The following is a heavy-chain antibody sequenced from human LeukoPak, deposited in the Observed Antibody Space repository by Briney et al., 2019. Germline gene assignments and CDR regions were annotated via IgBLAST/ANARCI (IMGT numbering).Heavy chain of an antibody. J-gene: IGHJ6*02. Sequence: PSETLSLTCTISGGSISSNKYYWGWIRQPPGKGLEWIGSIYYSGSTYYNPSLKSRVTISVDTSKNQFSLKLSSVTAADTAVYYCARGGDSSSWSLYYYYYGMDVWGQGTTVTVSS. V-gene: IGHV4-39*07. CDR1: GGSISSNKYY. CDR2: IYYSGST. D-gene: IGHD6-13*01. CDR3: ARGGDSSSWSLYYYYYGMDV.